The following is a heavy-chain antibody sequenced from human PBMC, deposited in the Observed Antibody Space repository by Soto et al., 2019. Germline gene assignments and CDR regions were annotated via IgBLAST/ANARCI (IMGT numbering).Heavy chain of an antibody. Sequence: QTLSLTCAISGDSVSSNSGAWNWIRQSPSRGLEWLGRTYYRSKWYNDYAVSVKGRITINPDTSKNQFSLQLNSVIPEDTAVYYCARGRPGIAAITTGAVDIWGQGTMVTVSS. D-gene: IGHD6-13*01. CDR1: GDSVSSNSGA. CDR2: TYYRSKWYN. J-gene: IGHJ3*02. CDR3: ARGRPGIAAITTGAVDI. V-gene: IGHV6-1*01.